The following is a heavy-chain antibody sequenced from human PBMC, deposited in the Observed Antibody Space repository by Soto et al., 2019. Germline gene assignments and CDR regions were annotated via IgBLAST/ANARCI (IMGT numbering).Heavy chain of an antibody. D-gene: IGHD2-15*01. Sequence: QVQLVQSGAEVKKPGSSVKVSCKASGGTFSSYAISWVRQAPGQGLEWMGGIIPIFGTANYAQKFQGRVTITEDESTSTAYMELSSLRSEDTAMDYCAIVEWHGGNPVKRSYGMYVWGQGTTVTVSS. CDR2: IIPIFGTA. V-gene: IGHV1-69*12. J-gene: IGHJ6*02. CDR3: AIVEWHGGNPVKRSYGMYV. CDR1: GGTFSSYA.